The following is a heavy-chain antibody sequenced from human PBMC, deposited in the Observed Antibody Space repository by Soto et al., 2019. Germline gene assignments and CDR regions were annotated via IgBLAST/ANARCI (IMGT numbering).Heavy chain of an antibody. V-gene: IGHV1-18*01. J-gene: IGHJ4*02. CDR2: ISTDNGYT. D-gene: IGHD5-12*01. Sequence: QVQLVQSGAEVKKPGASVKVSCKASGYTFTSFGISWVRQAPGQGLEWMGWISTDNGYTKYTQNLQGRVAMTTDTSTSTAYIELRSLRADETAGYYCARGIVTTIGDYWGQGTLVTVSS. CDR3: ARGIVTTIGDY. CDR1: GYTFTSFG.